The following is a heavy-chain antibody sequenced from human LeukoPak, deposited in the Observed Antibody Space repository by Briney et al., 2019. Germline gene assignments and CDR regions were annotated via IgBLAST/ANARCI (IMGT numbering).Heavy chain of an antibody. D-gene: IGHD1-26*01. V-gene: IGHV3-48*02. CDR1: GFTFSSYS. Sequence: PGGSLRLSCAASGFTFSSYSMNWVRQASGKGLEWVSYISSSSSTIYYADSVKGRFTISRDNAKNSLYLQMNSLTDEDTALYYCAREGGSYPVYYFDYWGQGTLVTVSS. CDR2: ISSSSSTI. J-gene: IGHJ4*02. CDR3: AREGGSYPVYYFDY.